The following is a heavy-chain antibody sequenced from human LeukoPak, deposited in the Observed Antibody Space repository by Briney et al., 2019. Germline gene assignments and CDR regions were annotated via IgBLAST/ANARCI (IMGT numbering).Heavy chain of an antibody. V-gene: IGHV1-69*05. CDR3: ARAIGIAVAGGPDYYFDY. D-gene: IGHD6-19*01. Sequence: ASXXVSCKASGGTFISYDISWVRQAPGQGKEWMGRIIPIFGTANYAHKFQPRVTITTDESTTTAYMELSSLRSEDTAVYYCARAIGIAVAGGPDYYFDYWGQGTLVTVSS. J-gene: IGHJ4*02. CDR1: GGTFISYD. CDR2: IIPIFGTA.